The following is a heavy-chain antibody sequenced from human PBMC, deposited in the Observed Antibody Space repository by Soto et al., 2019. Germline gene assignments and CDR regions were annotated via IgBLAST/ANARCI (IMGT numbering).Heavy chain of an antibody. Sequence: GGSLRLSCAASGFTFSSYWMSWVRQAPGKGLEWVANIKQDGSEKYYVDSVKGGLTFSRENARNSRYLQMNSLRAEDTAVYYCARGVYCSSTSCYRSGEGIVDYWGQGTLVTVSS. CDR3: ARGVYCSSTSCYRSGEGIVDY. D-gene: IGHD2-2*01. CDR1: GFTFSSYW. J-gene: IGHJ4*02. V-gene: IGHV3-7*01. CDR2: IKQDGSEK.